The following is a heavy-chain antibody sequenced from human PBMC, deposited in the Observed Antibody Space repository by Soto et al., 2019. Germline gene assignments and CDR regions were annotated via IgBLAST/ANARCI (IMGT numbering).Heavy chain of an antibody. CDR3: AKDTMGVVVVPAPTFDY. V-gene: IGHV3-23*01. J-gene: IGHJ4*02. Sequence: ASLRLSCAASGFTFSSYAMSWVRQAPGKGLEWVSAISGSGGSTYYADSVKGRFTISRDDSKNTLYLQMNSLRAEDTAVYYCAKDTMGVVVVPAPTFDYWGQGTLVTVSS. CDR1: GFTFSSYA. CDR2: ISGSGGST. D-gene: IGHD2-2*01.